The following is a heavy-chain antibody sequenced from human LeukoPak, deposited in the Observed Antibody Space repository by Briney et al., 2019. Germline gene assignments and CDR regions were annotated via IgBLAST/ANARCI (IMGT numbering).Heavy chain of an antibody. CDR1: GYTFTGYY. D-gene: IGHD3-9*01. Sequence: ASVKVSCKASGYTFTGYYMHWVRQAPGQGLEWMGWINPNSGGTNYAQKLQGRVTMTRDTSISTAYMELSRLRSDDTAVYYCARGYAILRYFDWLPQHIDYWGQGTLSPSPQ. CDR3: ARGYAILRYFDWLPQHIDY. CDR2: INPNSGGT. J-gene: IGHJ4*02. V-gene: IGHV1-2*02.